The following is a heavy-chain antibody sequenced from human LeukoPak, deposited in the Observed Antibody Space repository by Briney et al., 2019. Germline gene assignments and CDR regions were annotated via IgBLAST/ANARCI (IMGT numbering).Heavy chain of an antibody. V-gene: IGHV3-23*01. CDR2: ISGSGGST. Sequence: PGGSLRPSCAASGFTFSSYAMSWVRQAPGKGLEWVSAISGSGGSTYYADSVKGRFTISRDNSKNTLYLQMNSLRAEDTAVYYCAKDPGYYGSGSYYGSFDYWGQGTLVTVSS. CDR1: GFTFSSYA. J-gene: IGHJ4*02. D-gene: IGHD3-10*01. CDR3: AKDPGYYGSGSYYGSFDY.